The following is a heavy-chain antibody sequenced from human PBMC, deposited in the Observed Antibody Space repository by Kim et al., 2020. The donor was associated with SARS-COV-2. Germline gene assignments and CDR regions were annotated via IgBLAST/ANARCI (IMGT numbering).Heavy chain of an antibody. CDR3: ARDWPVVPAAISAYFYY. CDR2: ISAYDGDT. J-gene: IGHJ4*01. V-gene: IGHV1-18*01. CDR1: GYTFMHYG. D-gene: IGHD2-2*01. Sequence: ASVKVSCKTSGYTFMHYGISWVRQAPGQRLEWLGWISAYDGDTNYSQKFQGRVTMTTDTSTSTAYMELRGLKSDDTAVYYCARDWPVVPAAISAYFYYWG.